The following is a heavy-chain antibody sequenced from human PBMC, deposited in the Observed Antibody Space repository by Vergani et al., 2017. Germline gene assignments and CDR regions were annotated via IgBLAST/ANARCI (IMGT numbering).Heavy chain of an antibody. CDR1: GGTFSTYA. CDR2: VIPFAATA. CDR3: ARGGSYYDSSGYYERPFDY. V-gene: IGHV1-69*04. D-gene: IGHD3-22*01. Sequence: QVQLVQSGAEMKKPGSSVKVSCKASGGTFSTYAISWLRQAPGQGLEWVGRVIPFAATANYAQKFQGRVTITADKFTNTAFMNFNSLRSEDTAVYYCARGGSYYDSSGYYERPFDYWGQGTLVTVSS. J-gene: IGHJ4*02.